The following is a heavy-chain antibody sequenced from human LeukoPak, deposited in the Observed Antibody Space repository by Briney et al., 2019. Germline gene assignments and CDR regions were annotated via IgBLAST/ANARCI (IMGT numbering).Heavy chain of an antibody. V-gene: IGHV4-4*02. CDR2: ISHDGTT. CDR1: GGSIDITNY. Sequence: PSGTLSLTCGVSGGSIDITNYWSWVRQAPGKGLEWIGVISHDGTTNYNPSLRSGVAMSFDRANNHFSLSLTSVTAADTAVYYSAREDRPSCLFAYWGQGVLVTVSS. CDR3: AREDRPSCLFAY. J-gene: IGHJ4*02. D-gene: IGHD3-3*01.